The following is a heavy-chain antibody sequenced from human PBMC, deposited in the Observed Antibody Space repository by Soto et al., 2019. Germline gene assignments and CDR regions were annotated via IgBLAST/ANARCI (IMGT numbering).Heavy chain of an antibody. D-gene: IGHD4-17*01. CDR1: GGSVSSGSYY. J-gene: IGHJ6*02. CDR3: ARDRTVTPNNYGMDV. V-gene: IGHV4-61*01. CDR2: IYYSGST. Sequence: SETLSLTCTVSGGSVSSGSYYWSWIRQPPGKGLEWIGYIYYSGSTNYNPSLKSRVTISVDTSKNQFSLKLSSVTAADTAVYYCARDRTVTPNNYGMDVWGQGTTVTVSS.